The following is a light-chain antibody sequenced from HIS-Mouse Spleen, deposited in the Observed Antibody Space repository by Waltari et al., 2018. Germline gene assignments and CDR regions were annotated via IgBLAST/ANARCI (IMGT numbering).Light chain of an antibody. CDR1: SSDVGSYNL. J-gene: IGLJ3*02. CDR3: CSYAGSSTWV. Sequence: QSPLTQPASVSGSPGQSITISRTGTSSDVGSYNLLSWYQQHPGKAPKLMVYEGSKRPSGVSNRFSGSKSGNTASLTISGLQAEDEADYYCCSYAGSSTWVFGGGTKLTVL. CDR2: EGS. V-gene: IGLV2-23*01.